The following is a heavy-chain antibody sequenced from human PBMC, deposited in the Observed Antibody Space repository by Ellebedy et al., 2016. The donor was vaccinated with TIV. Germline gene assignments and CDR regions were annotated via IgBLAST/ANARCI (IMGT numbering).Heavy chain of an antibody. V-gene: IGHV5-51*01. J-gene: IGHJ4*02. D-gene: IGHD2-21*02. CDR2: IYPGGSDT. CDR1: GYIFTSYW. Sequence: PGGSLRLSCKGSGYIFTSYWIGWVRQRPGRGLDWVGIIYPGGSDTRYSPSFRGQVTMSVDQSTSTAYLQWSSLKASDTAVYYCARLACFGGVCYHFDFWGQGTLVTVSS. CDR3: ARLACFGGVCYHFDF.